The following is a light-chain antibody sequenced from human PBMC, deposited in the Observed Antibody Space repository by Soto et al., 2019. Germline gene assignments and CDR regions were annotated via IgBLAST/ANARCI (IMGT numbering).Light chain of an antibody. J-gene: IGLJ1*01. CDR3: SSYTRSRTVV. CDR2: DVN. CDR1: ISDIGGYSF. Sequence: QSVLTQPASVSASPRQSITISCTGTISDIGGYSFISWYQHHSGKSPKLVIYDVNNRPAGISYRFSDSKPGNTASLTISGLPAEDEADYYCSSYTRSRTVVFGTGTKVTVL. V-gene: IGLV2-14*01.